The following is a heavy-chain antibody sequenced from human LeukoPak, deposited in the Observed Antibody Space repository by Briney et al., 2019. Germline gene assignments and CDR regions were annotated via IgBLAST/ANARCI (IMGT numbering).Heavy chain of an antibody. J-gene: IGHJ1*01. CDR3: AKMHSSTWYAEYFHL. Sequence: TGGSLRLSCAASGFTFSKYWMSWVRQAPGKGLEWVANIKEDGSEKYYVDSVKGRFTISRDNAKNSLYLQMSSLRVEDTAIYYCAKMHSSTWYAEYFHLWGQGTLITVSS. CDR1: GFTFSKYW. D-gene: IGHD6-13*01. CDR2: IKEDGSEK. V-gene: IGHV3-7*01.